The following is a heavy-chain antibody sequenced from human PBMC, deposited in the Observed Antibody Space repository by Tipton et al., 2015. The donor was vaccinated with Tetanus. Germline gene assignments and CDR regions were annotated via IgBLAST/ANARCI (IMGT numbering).Heavy chain of an antibody. J-gene: IGHJ6*02. D-gene: IGHD3-10*01. CDR1: GGPFSSYV. CDR2: VLPLFGTI. Sequence: QSGPEVKKPGSSVRVSCKSSGGPFSSYVIAWVRQAPGQGLEWMGGVLPLFGTIKYSQNFQDRVTITADASTSTVYMELGSLRSGDTAVYYCARVYAPTASGGMDVWGQGTTVTVSS. CDR3: ARVYAPTASGGMDV. V-gene: IGHV1-69*01.